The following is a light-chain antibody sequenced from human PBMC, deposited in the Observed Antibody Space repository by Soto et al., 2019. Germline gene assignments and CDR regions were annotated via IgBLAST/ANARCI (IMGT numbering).Light chain of an antibody. Sequence: DIQMTQSPSSLSASVGDRVTITCRTSQTINNYLNWYRQKPGKVPVVLIYGASSLQRGVSSRFTGSASRTYFTLTISSLQPEDFATYYCQQVYDFPHTFGQGTKVEV. J-gene: IGKJ2*01. V-gene: IGKV1-39*01. CDR1: QTINNY. CDR3: QQVYDFPHT. CDR2: GAS.